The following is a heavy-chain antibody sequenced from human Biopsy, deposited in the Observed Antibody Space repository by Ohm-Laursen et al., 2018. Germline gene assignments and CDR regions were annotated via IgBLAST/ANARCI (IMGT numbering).Heavy chain of an antibody. Sequence: SVKVSCKSPEGTFSNYGVNWVRQAPGQGLEWLGGNIPILGTGNYAQKFQDRVTVAADTSTSTATMELRSLRSDDTAFYYCATKLTGYFHHWGQGTLVIVSS. CDR3: ATKLTGYFHH. CDR1: EGTFSNYG. CDR2: NIPILGTG. V-gene: IGHV1-69*06. J-gene: IGHJ1*01. D-gene: IGHD3-9*01.